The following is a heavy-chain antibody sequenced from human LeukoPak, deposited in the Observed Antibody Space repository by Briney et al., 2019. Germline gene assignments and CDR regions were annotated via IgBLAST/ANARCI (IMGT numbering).Heavy chain of an antibody. CDR2: ISWNSGSI. D-gene: IGHD3-3*01. CDR1: GFTFDDYA. CDR3: AATFGVASNWFDP. V-gene: IGHV3-9*03. J-gene: IGHJ5*02. Sequence: GRSLRLSCAASGFTFDDYAMHWVRQAPGKGLEWVSGISWNSGSIGYADSVKGRFTIPRDNAKNSLYLQMNSLRAEDMALYYCAATFGVASNWFDPWGQGTLVTVSS.